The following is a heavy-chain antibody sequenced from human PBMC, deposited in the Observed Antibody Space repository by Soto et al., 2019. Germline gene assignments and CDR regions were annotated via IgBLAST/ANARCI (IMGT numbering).Heavy chain of an antibody. CDR3: AVTDLPFRPLTEPTENGMDV. D-gene: IGHD2-8*01. CDR1: GFSFGYSA. J-gene: IGHJ6*02. Sequence: ELVQSGPEAREPGTSVKVSCRASGFSFGYSAVQWVRQGRGQRLEWIGWIVVVNGNTNYAPRFEGRVTLTRDASTSTSHMELTSLSSDDTAVYFCAVTDLPFRPLTEPTENGMDVWGQGTTVTVSS. CDR2: IVVVNGNT. V-gene: IGHV1-58*01.